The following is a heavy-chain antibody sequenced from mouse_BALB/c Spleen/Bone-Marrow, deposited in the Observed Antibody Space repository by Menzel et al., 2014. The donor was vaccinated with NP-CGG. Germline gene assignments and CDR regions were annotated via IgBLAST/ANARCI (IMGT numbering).Heavy chain of an antibody. CDR1: GYTFTSYW. Sequence: LVESGAELVKPGASVKLSCKASGYTFTSYWMHWVKQRPGQGLEWIGEIDPSDSYINYNQKFKGKATLTVDKSSSTAYMQLSSLTSEDSAVYYCARDSITTVVATDYWGQGTTLTVSS. J-gene: IGHJ2*01. CDR2: IDPSDSYI. CDR3: ARDSITTVVATDY. V-gene: IGHV1-69*02. D-gene: IGHD1-1*01.